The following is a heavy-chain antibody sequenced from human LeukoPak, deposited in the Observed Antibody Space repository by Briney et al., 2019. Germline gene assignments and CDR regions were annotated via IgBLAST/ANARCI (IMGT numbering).Heavy chain of an antibody. V-gene: IGHV3-23*01. CDR2: FTRNDETT. CDR1: GFSFSNWA. J-gene: IGHJ4*02. Sequence: GGSLRLSCAASGFSFSNWAMSWVRQAPGKGLEWVSGFTRNDETTSYADSVKGRFTISRDNSKNTLYLQMSSLRAEDSAVYYCAKVKVVGYSTFDYWGQGALVTVSS. D-gene: IGHD2-8*01. CDR3: AKVKVVGYSTFDY.